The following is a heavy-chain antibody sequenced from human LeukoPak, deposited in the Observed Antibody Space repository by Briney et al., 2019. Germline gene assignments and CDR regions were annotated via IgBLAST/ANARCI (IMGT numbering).Heavy chain of an antibody. CDR3: ARHRLYYGSGSYYVY. CDR2: IYYSGST. V-gene: IGHV4-39*01. D-gene: IGHD3-10*01. CDR1: GGSISSNSFY. J-gene: IGHJ4*02. Sequence: PSETLSLTCTVSGGSISSNSFYWGWIRQPPGKGLEWIGSIYYSGSTNYNPSLKSRVTISVDTSKNQFSLKLSSVTAADTAVYYCARHRLYYGSGSYYVYWGQGTLVTVSS.